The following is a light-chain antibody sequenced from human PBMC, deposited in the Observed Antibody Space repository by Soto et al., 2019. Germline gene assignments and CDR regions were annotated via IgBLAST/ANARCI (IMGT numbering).Light chain of an antibody. CDR2: STN. Sequence: QTVVTQEPSFSVSPGGTVTLTCGLSSGSVSTSYYPSWYQQTPGQAPRTLMYSTNTRSSGVPDRFSGSILGNKAALTITGAQADDESDYYCVLYMGSDISVFGTGTKLTVL. J-gene: IGLJ1*01. V-gene: IGLV8-61*01. CDR3: VLYMGSDISV. CDR1: SGSVSTSYY.